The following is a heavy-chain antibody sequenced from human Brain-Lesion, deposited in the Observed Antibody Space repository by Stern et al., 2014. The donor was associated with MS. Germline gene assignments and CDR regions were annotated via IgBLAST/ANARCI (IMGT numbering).Heavy chain of an antibody. CDR1: RYSITSAAFS. CDR3: ARGRSRVHPPLDP. J-gene: IGHJ5*02. V-gene: IGHV4-30-4*07. CDR2: MYYRGRP. D-gene: IGHD2-2*01. Sequence: VQLVESGSGLVKPSQTLSLTCSVSRYSITSAAFSLTWIRQAPGKGLAWNGYMYYRGRPLLNTSLTRRAKLSADTFKNQFSIRLNSVTAADTAVYYCARGRSRVHPPLDPWGQGTLVTVSS.